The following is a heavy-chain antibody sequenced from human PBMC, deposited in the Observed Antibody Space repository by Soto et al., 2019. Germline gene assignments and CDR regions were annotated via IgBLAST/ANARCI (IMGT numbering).Heavy chain of an antibody. J-gene: IGHJ6*02. CDR2: ISGYNANT. D-gene: IGHD2-8*02. Sequence: QAQLVQSGSEVKRPGASVKVSCRSFDNTFTYYGINWARQAPGQGLEWLGWISGYNANTKEAQKFQDRVSMTADTSTRTAYLEVRSPTSDDTGVYFCAAPGGNHFGMDVWGQGTTVTVSS. CDR1: DNTFTYYG. CDR3: AAPGGNHFGMDV. V-gene: IGHV1-18*01.